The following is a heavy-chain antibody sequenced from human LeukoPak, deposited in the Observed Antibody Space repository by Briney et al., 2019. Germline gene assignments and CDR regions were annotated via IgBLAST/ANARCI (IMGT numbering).Heavy chain of an antibody. V-gene: IGHV4-4*02. CDR1: GGSTSSSNW. J-gene: IGHJ4*02. D-gene: IGHD6-13*01. CDR2: IYHSGST. Sequence: SETLSLTCAVSGGSTSSSNWWSWVRQPPGQGLEWIGEIYHSGSTNYNPSLKSRVTISVDKSKNQFSLKLSSVTAADTAVYYCAFGGSYSSSWYGLNTFDYWGQGTLVTVSS. CDR3: AFGGSYSSSWYGLNTFDY.